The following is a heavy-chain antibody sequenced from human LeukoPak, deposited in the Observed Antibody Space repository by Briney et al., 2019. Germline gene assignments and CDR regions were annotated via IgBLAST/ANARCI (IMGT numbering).Heavy chain of an antibody. V-gene: IGHV3-7*01. CDR3: ARDSSYESDAFDI. D-gene: IGHD3-3*01. CDR2: IKQDGSEK. CDR1: GFAFTSYW. Sequence: GGSLRLSCAASGFAFTSYWMSWVRQAPGKGLEWVANIKQDGSEKYYVDSVKGRFTISRDNAKNSLYLQMNSLRAEDTAVYYCARDSSYESDAFDIWGQGTMVTVSS. J-gene: IGHJ3*02.